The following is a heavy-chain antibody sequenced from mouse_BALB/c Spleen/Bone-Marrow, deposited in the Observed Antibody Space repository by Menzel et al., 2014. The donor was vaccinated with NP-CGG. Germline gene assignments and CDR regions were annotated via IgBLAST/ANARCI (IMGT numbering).Heavy chain of an antibody. Sequence: QVQLQQPGAELMKPGASVKISCKATGYTFSRYWIEWVKQRPGHGPEWIGEILPGSGSTNYNEKFKGKATFTADTSSNTAYMQLSSLTSEDSAVYYCARWGYGSSYVGYFDVWGAGTTVTVSS. CDR1: GYTFSRYW. CDR3: ARWGYGSSYVGYFDV. CDR2: ILPGSGST. D-gene: IGHD1-1*01. J-gene: IGHJ1*01. V-gene: IGHV1-9*01.